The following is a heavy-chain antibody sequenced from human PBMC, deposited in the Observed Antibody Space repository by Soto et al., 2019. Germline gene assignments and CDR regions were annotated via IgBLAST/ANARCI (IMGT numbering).Heavy chain of an antibody. CDR3: ARSDGRY. CDR1: GGSISSYY. J-gene: IGHJ4*02. Sequence: QVQLQESGPGLVKPSETLSLTCTVSGGSISSYYWSWIRQPPGKGLEWIGYIYYSGSTNYNPTLTRRVTISVHTSKNQFSLKLSSVTAADTDVYYCARSDGRYWGQGTLVTVSS. V-gene: IGHV4-59*01. CDR2: IYYSGST.